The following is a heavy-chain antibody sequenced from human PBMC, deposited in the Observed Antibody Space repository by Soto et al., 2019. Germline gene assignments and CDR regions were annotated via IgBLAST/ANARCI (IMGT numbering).Heavy chain of an antibody. J-gene: IGHJ5*02. CDR1: GYTFTSYG. CDR3: AREARTVVPAANYNWFYP. V-gene: IGHV1-18*01. CDR2: SSAYNGNT. Sequence: QVQLVQSGAEVKKPGASVKVSCKASGYTFTSYGISWVRQAPGQGLDWMGWSSAYNGNTNYAQKTQGRVTRPTATSPRKAYMELGSLRSDDTAVYYCAREARTVVPAANYNWFYPWGQGTLVTVSS. D-gene: IGHD2-2*01.